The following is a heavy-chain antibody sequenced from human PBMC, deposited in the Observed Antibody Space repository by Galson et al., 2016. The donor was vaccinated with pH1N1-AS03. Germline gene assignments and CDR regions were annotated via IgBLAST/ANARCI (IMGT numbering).Heavy chain of an antibody. CDR2: IYSGVSADT. Sequence: QSGAEVKKPGESLKISCKGSGYSFVSYWIGWVRQMPGKGLEWMGVIYSGVSADTRYSPSFQGQVTISADTSTSTAYLQWSSLKASDSAIYYCARTSGYSSHWALDIWGQGTMVTVSS. D-gene: IGHD5-18*01. V-gene: IGHV5-51*01. CDR3: ARTSGYSSHWALDI. CDR1: GYSFVSYW. J-gene: IGHJ3*02.